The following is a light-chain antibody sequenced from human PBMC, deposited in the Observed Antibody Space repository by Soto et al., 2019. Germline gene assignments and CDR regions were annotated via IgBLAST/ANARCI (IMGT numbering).Light chain of an antibody. Sequence: EIVLTQSPGTLSLSPGERATLSCRASQSVSSXYLAWYQQNPGQDPRRLISGASSRADGIPDRFRGSGSGTDFTLTISXLQPDAFAVYYCQQYGDSPRTFGQGTKVEIK. CDR3: QQYGDSPRT. V-gene: IGKV3-20*01. CDR1: QSVSSXY. CDR2: GAS. J-gene: IGKJ1*01.